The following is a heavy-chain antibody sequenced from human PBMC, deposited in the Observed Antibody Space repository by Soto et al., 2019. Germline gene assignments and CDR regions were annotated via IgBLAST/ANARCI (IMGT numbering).Heavy chain of an antibody. D-gene: IGHD5-18*01. J-gene: IGHJ5*02. CDR3: TRSITGYSYADT. Sequence: QTGGSLRLSCAASGFTVSTKYMSWVRQAPGKGLEWVSVIYTDDSRYYADSVKGRFTISRDNAKNTLFLQMNSLRAEDTAVYYCTRSITGYSYADTWGQGTLVTVSS. V-gene: IGHV3-53*01. CDR2: IYTDDSR. CDR1: GFTVSTKY.